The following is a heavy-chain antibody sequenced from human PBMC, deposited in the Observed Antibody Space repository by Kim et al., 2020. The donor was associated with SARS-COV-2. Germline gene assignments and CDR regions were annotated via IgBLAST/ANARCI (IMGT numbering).Heavy chain of an antibody. Sequence: SETLSLTCAVYGGSFSGYYWSWIRQPPGKGLEWIGEINHSGSTNYNPSLKSRVTISVDTSKNQFSLKLSSVTAADTAVYYCARKPTTMIVVVKGGFDYWGQGTLVTVSS. CDR1: GGSFSGYY. CDR2: INHSGST. J-gene: IGHJ4*02. D-gene: IGHD3-22*01. V-gene: IGHV4-34*01. CDR3: ARKPTTMIVVVKGGFDY.